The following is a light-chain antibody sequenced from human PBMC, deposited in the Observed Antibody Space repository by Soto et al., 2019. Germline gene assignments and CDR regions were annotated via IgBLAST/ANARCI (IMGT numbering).Light chain of an antibody. V-gene: IGKV1-5*03. CDR1: QSISSW. CDR3: HQYNRYSWT. J-gene: IGKJ1*01. Sequence: DIPMTQSPSTLSASVGDRVTITCRASQSISSWLAWYQQKPGKAPKLLIYKAPSLQSGVPSRFSGSGSGTEFTLTISILQPDDFATYYCHQYNRYSWTFGQGTKVEIK. CDR2: KAP.